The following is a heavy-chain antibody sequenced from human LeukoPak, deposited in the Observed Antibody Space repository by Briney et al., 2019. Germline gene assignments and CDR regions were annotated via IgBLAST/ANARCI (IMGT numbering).Heavy chain of an antibody. CDR1: GGSISSGDYY. J-gene: IGHJ3*02. V-gene: IGHV4-30-4*01. D-gene: IGHD6-13*01. Sequence: SETLSLTCTVSGGSISSGDYYRSWIRQPPGKGLEWIGYIYYSGSTYYNPSLKSRVTISVDTSKNQFSLKLSSVTAADTAVYYCARSRELEAAAGTRGAFDIWGQGTMVTVSS. CDR3: ARSRELEAAAGTRGAFDI. CDR2: IYYSGST.